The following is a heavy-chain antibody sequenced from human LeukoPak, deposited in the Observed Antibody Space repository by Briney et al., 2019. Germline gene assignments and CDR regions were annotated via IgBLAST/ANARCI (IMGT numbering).Heavy chain of an antibody. J-gene: IGHJ4*02. D-gene: IGHD6-19*01. CDR3: ARKSSGWNKDY. CDR1: GGTFSSCA. Sequence: ASVKVSCKASGGTFSSCAISWVRQAPGQGLEWMGGIIPIFGTANYAQKLQGRVTMATDTSTSTAYMELRSLRSDDTAVYYCARKSSGWNKDYWGQGTLVTVSS. CDR2: IIPIFGTA. V-gene: IGHV1-69*05.